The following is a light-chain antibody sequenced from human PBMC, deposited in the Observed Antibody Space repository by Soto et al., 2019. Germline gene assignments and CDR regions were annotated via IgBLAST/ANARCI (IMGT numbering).Light chain of an antibody. CDR2: DAS. J-gene: IGKJ1*01. V-gene: IGKV3-11*01. Sequence: EIVLTQSPATLSLPPGERATLSCRASQSVSSYLAWYQQKPGQAPRLLIYDASNRATGIPARFSGSGSGTDFTLTISSLEPEDFAVYYCQQRSNWGWTFGQGTKVDIK. CDR3: QQRSNWGWT. CDR1: QSVSSY.